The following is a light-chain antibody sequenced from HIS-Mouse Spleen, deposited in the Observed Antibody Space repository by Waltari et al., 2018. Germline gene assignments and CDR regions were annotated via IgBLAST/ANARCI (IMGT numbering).Light chain of an antibody. CDR3: YSTDSSGNHRV. V-gene: IGLV3-10*01. CDR2: EDS. Sequence: SYELTQPPSVSVSPGQTARITCSGHALPKKYSYWYQPKSGQAPVLGIYEDSKRPSGIPERFSGSSSGTMATLTISGAQVEDEADYYCYSTDSSGNHRVFGGGTKLTVL. J-gene: IGLJ2*01. CDR1: ALPKKY.